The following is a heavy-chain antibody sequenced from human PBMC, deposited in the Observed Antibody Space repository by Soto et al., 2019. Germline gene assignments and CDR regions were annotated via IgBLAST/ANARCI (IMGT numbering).Heavy chain of an antibody. CDR1: EDTFTHYD. CDR3: VRRVASGHRSWFDP. V-gene: IGHV1-8*02. D-gene: IGHD2-21*01. CDR2: MNPNTGNI. J-gene: IGHJ5*02. Sequence: QVELVQSGAEVKKPGASVKVSCQASEDTFTHYDIHWVRQATGQGLEWMGWMNPNTGNIDYAHKFQGRLTMTRDTSTRTVYMELSSLRSDDTAVYYCVRRVASGHRSWFDPWGQGTLVTVSS.